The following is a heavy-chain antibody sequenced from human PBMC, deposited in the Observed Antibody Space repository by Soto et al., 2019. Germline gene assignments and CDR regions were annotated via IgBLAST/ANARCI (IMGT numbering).Heavy chain of an antibody. Sequence: GESLTLSCAAAAFTSSSYCMHCVRQAPGKGLEWVAVIWDDVSNKYYADSVKGRFTISRDNSKNTLYLQMNSLRAEDTAVYYCARERSDCSGGSCYGGYYYYGMDVWGQGTTVTVSS. D-gene: IGHD2-15*01. CDR1: AFTSSSYC. CDR3: ARERSDCSGGSCYGGYYYYGMDV. CDR2: IWDDVSNK. V-gene: IGHV3-33*01. J-gene: IGHJ6*02.